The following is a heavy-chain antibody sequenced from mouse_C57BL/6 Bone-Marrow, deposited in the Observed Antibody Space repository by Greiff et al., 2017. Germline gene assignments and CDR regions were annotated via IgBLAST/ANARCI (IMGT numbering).Heavy chain of an antibody. CDR3: ARSFDGYDDAMDY. V-gene: IGHV1-81*01. CDR1: GYTFTSSG. CDR2: IYPRSGNT. J-gene: IGHJ4*01. Sequence: QVQLQQSGAELARPGASVKLSCKASGYTFTSSGISWVKQRTGQGLEWIGEIYPRSGNTYYNEKFKGKATLTADKSSSTAYMELRSLTSEDSAVYFCARSFDGYDDAMDYWGKGTSVTVSS. D-gene: IGHD2-2*01.